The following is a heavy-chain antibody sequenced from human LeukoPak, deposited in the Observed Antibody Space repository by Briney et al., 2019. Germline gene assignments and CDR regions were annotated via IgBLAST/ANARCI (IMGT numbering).Heavy chain of an antibody. D-gene: IGHD6-19*01. CDR3: ARLIEVAGTDTFDI. Sequence: PGGSLRLSCAVSGLSFSRFWMSWVRQAPGKGLEWVANIKQGGSDKYYVDSVKGRFTISRDNAKNSLYLQMNSLRAEDTAVYYCARLIEVAGTDTFDIWGQGTVVTVSS. J-gene: IGHJ3*02. CDR2: IKQGGSDK. V-gene: IGHV3-7*03. CDR1: GLSFSRFW.